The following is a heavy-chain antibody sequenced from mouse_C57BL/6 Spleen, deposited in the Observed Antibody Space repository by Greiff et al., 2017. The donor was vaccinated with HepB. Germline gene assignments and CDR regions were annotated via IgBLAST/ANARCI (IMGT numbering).Heavy chain of an antibody. CDR3: ARSKVYWYFDV. J-gene: IGHJ1*03. CDR1: GYTFTDYY. Sequence: QVQLQQSGAELVRPGASVKLSCKASGYTFTDYYINWVKQRPGQGLEWIARIYPGSGNTYYNEKFKGKATLTAEKSSSTAYMQLSSLTSEDSAVYVCARSKVYWYFDVWGTGTTVTVSS. CDR2: IYPGSGNT. V-gene: IGHV1-76*01.